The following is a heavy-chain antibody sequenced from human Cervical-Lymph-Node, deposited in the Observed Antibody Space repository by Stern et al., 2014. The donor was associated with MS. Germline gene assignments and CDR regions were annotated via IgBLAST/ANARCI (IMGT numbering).Heavy chain of an antibody. CDR3: SKYDYPFLYQFYL. V-gene: IGHV4-61*03. J-gene: IGHJ4*02. CDR1: GDSVSSGIYY. CDR2: IYYNGRT. Sequence: QVQLQESGPGLVKPSETLSLTCTVSGDSVSSGIYYWSWIRQPPGKGLEYIGYIYYNGRTNYNPSLKSRVTISVDTSKNLSSMRLSAVTAADPAVYFCSKYDYPFLYQFYLWGQGALVTVSS. D-gene: IGHD5-12*01.